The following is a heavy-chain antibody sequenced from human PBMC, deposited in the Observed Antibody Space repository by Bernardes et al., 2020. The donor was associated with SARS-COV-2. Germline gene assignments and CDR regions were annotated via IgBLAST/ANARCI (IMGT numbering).Heavy chain of an antibody. CDR3: LRGRYCDSSRCFMKSGQP. D-gene: IGHD2-15*01. CDR1: GSFYDYY. Sequence: SETLSLTCAVSGSFYDYYWSWIRQPPGKGLEWIGEINHRGSTNYNPSLKSRVTFSVDTSKNHISLRLTSVTAADTAVYFCLRGRYCDSSRCFMKSGQPRGPGTLVTVSS. CDR2: INHRGST. V-gene: IGHV4-34*01. J-gene: IGHJ4*02.